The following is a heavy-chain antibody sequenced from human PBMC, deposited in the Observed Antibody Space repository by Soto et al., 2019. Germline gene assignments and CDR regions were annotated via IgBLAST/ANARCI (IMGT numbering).Heavy chain of an antibody. D-gene: IGHD3-16*02. CDR3: AREVWGSYRFDY. J-gene: IGHJ4*02. CDR2: IYWDDDK. V-gene: IGHV2-5*02. CDR1: GFSLSTSGVG. Sequence: QITLKESGPTLVKPTQTLTLTCTFSGFSLSTSGVGVGWIRQPPEKALEWLALIYWDDDKRYSPALKSRLTITKDTSKNQVVLTMTNMDPVDTATYYCAREVWGSYRFDYWGQGTLVTVSS.